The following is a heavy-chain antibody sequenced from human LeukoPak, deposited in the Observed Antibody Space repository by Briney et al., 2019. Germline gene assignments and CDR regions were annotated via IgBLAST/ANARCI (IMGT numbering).Heavy chain of an antibody. CDR3: ARANYYDSTLDY. CDR1: GFTFSSYA. V-gene: IGHV3-30-3*01. J-gene: IGHJ4*02. Sequence: PGGSLRLSCGASGFTFSSYAIHWVRQAPGKGLEWVAVISYDGSNKYYADSVKGRFTISRDNSKNTLYLQMSSLRAEDTAVYYCARANYYDSTLDYWGQGTLVTVSS. D-gene: IGHD3-22*01. CDR2: ISYDGSNK.